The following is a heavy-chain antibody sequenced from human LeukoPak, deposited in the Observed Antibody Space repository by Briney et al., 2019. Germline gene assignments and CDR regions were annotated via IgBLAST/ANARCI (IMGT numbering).Heavy chain of an antibody. J-gene: IGHJ3*02. CDR3: AKSGYRAFDI. V-gene: IGHV3-48*01. CDR2: INSRSSSI. D-gene: IGHD3-22*01. Sequence: GGSLRLSCAASGFSFSSYSMNWVRQAPGKGLEWVSYINSRSSSIDYADSVKGRFTISRDNAKNSLYLQINSLRAEDTAVYYCAKSGYRAFDIWGQGTMVTVSS. CDR1: GFSFSSYS.